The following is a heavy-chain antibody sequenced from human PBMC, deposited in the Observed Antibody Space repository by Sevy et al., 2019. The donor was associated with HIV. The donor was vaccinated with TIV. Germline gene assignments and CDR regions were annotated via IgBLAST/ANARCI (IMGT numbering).Heavy chain of an antibody. D-gene: IGHD1-1*01. CDR1: GFSFRSYG. CDR3: AKQDNWNDFPFDY. V-gene: IGHV3-30*18. Sequence: GGSLRLSCAASGFSFRSYGMHWVRQAPGKGLEWVAVISYDGSNKHYADSVKGRFTISRDNSKNTLYLQMNSLRAEDTAVYYCAKQDNWNDFPFDYWGQGTLVTVPQ. J-gene: IGHJ4*02. CDR2: ISYDGSNK.